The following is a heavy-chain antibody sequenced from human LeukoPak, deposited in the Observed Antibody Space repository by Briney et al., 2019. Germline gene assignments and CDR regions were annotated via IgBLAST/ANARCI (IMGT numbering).Heavy chain of an antibody. Sequence: GGSLRLSCAASGFTFSSYSMNWVRQAPGKGLEWVSYISSSSSTIYYADSVKGRFTISRDNAKNSLYLQMNSLRAEDTAVYYCAKDRPDYDAFDIWGRGTMVTVSS. CDR1: GFTFSSYS. J-gene: IGHJ3*02. V-gene: IGHV3-48*04. CDR2: ISSSSSTI. CDR3: AKDRPDYDAFDI. D-gene: IGHD3-16*01.